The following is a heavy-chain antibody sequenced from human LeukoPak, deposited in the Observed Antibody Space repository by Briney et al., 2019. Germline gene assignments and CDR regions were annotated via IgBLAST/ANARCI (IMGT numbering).Heavy chain of an antibody. V-gene: IGHV3-23*01. D-gene: IGHD6-19*01. CDR2: ISGSGGAT. J-gene: IGHJ4*02. CDR3: ARYLESAYPGIAVAGTPGY. CDR1: GFTFGSYA. Sequence: GGSLRLSCAASGFTFGSYAMSWVRQAPGKGLEWVSSISGSGGATYYADSVKGRFTVSRDNSKNTLYLQMNSLRPEDTAEYYCARYLESAYPGIAVAGTPGYWGQGTLVTVSS.